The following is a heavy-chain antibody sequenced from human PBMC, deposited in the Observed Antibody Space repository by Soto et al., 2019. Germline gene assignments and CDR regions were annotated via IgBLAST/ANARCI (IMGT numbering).Heavy chain of an antibody. J-gene: IGHJ4*02. CDR2: FSGRSGDT. CDR1: GVSISTHA. CDR3: ARDSSAWPNYFDS. V-gene: IGHV3-23*01. Sequence: GGSLRLSCVASGVSISTHALTWVRQAPGKGLEWVSSFSGRSGDTYYAASVKGRFTISGDSSKNTVILQMNNLRADDTALYYCARDSSAWPNYFDSWGQGIQVTVSS. D-gene: IGHD6-19*01.